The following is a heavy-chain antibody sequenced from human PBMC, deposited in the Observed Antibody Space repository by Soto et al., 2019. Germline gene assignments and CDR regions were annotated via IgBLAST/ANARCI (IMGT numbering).Heavy chain of an antibody. CDR3: ARTAFLDY. CDR2: MNTNNGNT. V-gene: IGHV1-8*01. J-gene: IGHJ4*02. Sequence: QVQVVQSGAEVKKPGASVKVSCKASGYTFTSSDINWVRQAPGQGLEWMGWMNTNNGNTGSAQKFQGRLTMTRNTSINTAYMELSSLRSEDTAIYYCARTAFLDYWGQGTLVTVSS. CDR1: GYTFTSSD. D-gene: IGHD2-21*02.